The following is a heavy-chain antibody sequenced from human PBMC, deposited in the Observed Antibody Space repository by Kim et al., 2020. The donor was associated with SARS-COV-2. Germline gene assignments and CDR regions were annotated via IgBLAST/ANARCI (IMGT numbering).Heavy chain of an antibody. J-gene: IGHJ5*02. D-gene: IGHD6-13*01. Sequence: SETLSLTCTVSGGSISSSSYYWGWIRQPPGKGLEWIGSIYYSGSTYYNPSLKSRVTISVDTSKNQFSLKLSSVTAADTAVYYCARHRFSWTVAGWFDPWGQGTLVTVSS. CDR3: ARHRFSWTVAGWFDP. CDR1: GGSISSSSYY. V-gene: IGHV4-39*01. CDR2: IYYSGST.